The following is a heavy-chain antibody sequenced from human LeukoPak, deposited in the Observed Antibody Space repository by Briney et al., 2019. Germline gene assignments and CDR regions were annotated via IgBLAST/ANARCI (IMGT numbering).Heavy chain of an antibody. CDR3: ARDVLAAPGTFDY. CDR2: IYYNGGS. J-gene: IGHJ4*02. CDR1: GGSISSSSYY. Sequence: SETLSLTCTVSGGSISSSSYYWGWIRQPPGKGLEWIGNIYYNGGSYYNSSLKSRVTISIDTSKNQFSLKLTSVTAADTAAYYCARDVLAAPGTFDYWGQGALVTVSS. V-gene: IGHV4-39*07. D-gene: IGHD6-13*01.